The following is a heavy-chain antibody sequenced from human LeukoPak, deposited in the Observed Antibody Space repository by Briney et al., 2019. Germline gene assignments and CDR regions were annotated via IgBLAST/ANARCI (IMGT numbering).Heavy chain of an antibody. J-gene: IGHJ4*02. Sequence: GRSLRLSCAASGFTFSSYGMHWVRQAPGKGLEWVAVIWYDGSNKYYADSVKGRFTISRDNSKNTLYLQMNSLRAEDTAVYYCARGDVTYYDFWSGYCPLDYWGQGTLVTVSS. CDR1: GFTFSSYG. CDR2: IWYDGSNK. D-gene: IGHD3-3*01. V-gene: IGHV3-33*01. CDR3: ARGDVTYYDFWSGYCPLDY.